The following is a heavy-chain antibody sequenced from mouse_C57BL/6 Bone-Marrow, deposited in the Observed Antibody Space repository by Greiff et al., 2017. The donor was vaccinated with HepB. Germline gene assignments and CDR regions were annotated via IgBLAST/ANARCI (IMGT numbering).Heavy chain of an antibody. D-gene: IGHD2-2*01. CDR2: INPSSGYT. V-gene: IGHV1-4*01. CDR3: ARWLLRRLRPRRALDY. CDR1: GYTFTSYT. Sequence: VQLQQSGAELARPGASVKMSCKASGYTFTSYTMHWVKQRPGQGLEWIGYINPSSGYTKYKQKFKDKATLTADKSSSTAYMQLSSLTSEDSAVYYCARWLLRRLRPRRALDYWGQGTSVTVSS. J-gene: IGHJ4*01.